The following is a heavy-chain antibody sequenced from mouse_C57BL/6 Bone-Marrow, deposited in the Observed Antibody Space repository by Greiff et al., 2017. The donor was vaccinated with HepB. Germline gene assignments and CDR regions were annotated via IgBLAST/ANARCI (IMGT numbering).Heavy chain of an antibody. CDR1: GYTFTSYW. Sequence: QVQLQQPGTELVKPGASVKLSCKASGYTFTSYWMHWVKQRPGHGLEWIGEILPGSGSTNYNEKFKGKATFTADTSSNTAYMQLSSLTTEDSAIYYCARDRYYYGSKTMDYWGQGTSVTVSS. J-gene: IGHJ4*01. CDR3: ARDRYYYGSKTMDY. D-gene: IGHD1-1*01. V-gene: IGHV1-9*01. CDR2: ILPGSGST.